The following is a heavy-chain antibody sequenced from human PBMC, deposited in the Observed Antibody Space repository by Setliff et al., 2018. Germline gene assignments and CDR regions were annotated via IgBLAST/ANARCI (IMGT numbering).Heavy chain of an antibody. D-gene: IGHD1-1*01. CDR1: GGSISSGDYY. V-gene: IGHV4-39*01. CDR2: IYYRGDT. Sequence: KTSETLSLTCTVSGGSISSGDYYWAWIRQPPGKGLEWIGRIYYRGDTYYNASLKGRLTISVDTAQNQFSLRLTSVTAADTAVYYCARTGTYRYFDYWGQGALVTVSS. CDR3: ARTGTYRYFDY. J-gene: IGHJ4*02.